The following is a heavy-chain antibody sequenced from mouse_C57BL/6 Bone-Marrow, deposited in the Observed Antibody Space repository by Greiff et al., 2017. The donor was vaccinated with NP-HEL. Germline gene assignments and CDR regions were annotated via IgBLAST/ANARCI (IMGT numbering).Heavy chain of an antibody. CDR1: GFSFNTYA. J-gene: IGHJ3*01. D-gene: IGHD2-12*01. Sequence: EVQVVESGGGLVQPKGSLKLSCAAYGFSFNTYALSWVRQAPGKGWEWVARIRSKSNHYATYYADSVKDRFTISRDDSESMLYLQMNHLKPADNAMYYCMSVGKGYDGAWFSFWSQGTLVTVSA. V-gene: IGHV10-1*01. CDR2: IRSKSNHYAT. CDR3: MSVGKGYDGAWFSF.